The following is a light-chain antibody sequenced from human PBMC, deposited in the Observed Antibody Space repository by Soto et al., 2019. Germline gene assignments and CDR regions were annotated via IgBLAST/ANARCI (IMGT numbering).Light chain of an antibody. J-gene: IGKJ1*01. CDR3: QQYSSLPRT. V-gene: IGKV3-15*01. CDR1: QNVMYN. Sequence: EIVLTQSPATLSVSPGGRATLSCRASQNVMYNLAWYQQKPGQAPRLLVYGASTRATDAPPRFRGSGSGTEFSLTISSQQSEDYATYFWQQYSSLPRTFGQGSRVEIK. CDR2: GAS.